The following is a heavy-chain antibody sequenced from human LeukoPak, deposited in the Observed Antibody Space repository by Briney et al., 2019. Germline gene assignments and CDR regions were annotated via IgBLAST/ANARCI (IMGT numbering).Heavy chain of an antibody. V-gene: IGHV1-2*02. D-gene: IGHD6-19*01. Sequence: ASVKVSCKASGYTFTGYYMHWVRQAPGQGLEWMGWINPNSGGTNYAQKLQGRVTMTRDTSISTAYMELSRLRSDDTAVYYCARGSSGWYYYMDVWGKGTTVTVSS. CDR3: ARGSSGWYYYMDV. CDR2: INPNSGGT. CDR1: GYTFTGYY. J-gene: IGHJ6*03.